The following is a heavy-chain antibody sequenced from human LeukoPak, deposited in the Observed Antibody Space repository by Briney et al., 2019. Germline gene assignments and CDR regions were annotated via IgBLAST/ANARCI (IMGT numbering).Heavy chain of an antibody. Sequence: GGSLRLSCAASGSTFSSYVMRWVRQAPGKGLEYVSAISSNGGSTYYANSVKGRFTISRDNSKNMLYLQMGSLRAEDMAVYYCARGGGQLLSPFDYWGQGTLVTVSS. V-gene: IGHV3-64*01. CDR3: ARGGGQLLSPFDY. J-gene: IGHJ4*02. D-gene: IGHD2-2*01. CDR2: ISSNGGST. CDR1: GSTFSSYV.